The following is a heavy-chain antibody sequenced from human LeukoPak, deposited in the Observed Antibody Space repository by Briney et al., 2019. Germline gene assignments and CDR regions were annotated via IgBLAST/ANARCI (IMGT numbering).Heavy chain of an antibody. CDR3: ARYPVTTPTYWASGPYFDY. CDR2: FNPNSGGT. D-gene: IGHD4-17*01. J-gene: IGHJ4*02. CDR1: GYTITGYY. Sequence: GASVKVSCKASGYTITGYYMHWVRQAPGQGLEWMGWFNPNSGGTNYAQKFQGRVTMTRDTSISTAYMELSRLRSDDTAVYYCARYPVTTPTYWASGPYFDYWGQGTLVTVSS. V-gene: IGHV1-2*02.